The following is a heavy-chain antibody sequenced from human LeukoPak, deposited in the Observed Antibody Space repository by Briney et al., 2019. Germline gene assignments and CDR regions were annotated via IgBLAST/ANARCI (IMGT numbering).Heavy chain of an antibody. Sequence: GGPLRLSCAASGFTFSSYAMSWVRQAPGKGLEWVSAISGSGGSTYYADSVKGRFTISRDNSKNTLYLQMNSLRAEDTAVYYCAKVLRGGSYYYYGMDVWGQGTTVTVSS. CDR1: GFTFSSYA. D-gene: IGHD1-26*01. J-gene: IGHJ6*02. CDR2: ISGSGGST. V-gene: IGHV3-23*01. CDR3: AKVLRGGSYYYYGMDV.